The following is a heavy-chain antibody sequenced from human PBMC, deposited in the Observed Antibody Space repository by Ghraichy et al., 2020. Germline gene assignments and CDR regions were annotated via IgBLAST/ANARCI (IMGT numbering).Heavy chain of an antibody. J-gene: IGHJ6*02. Sequence: GGSLRLSCAASGFTFSSYGMHWVRQAPGKGLEWVAVIWYDGSNKYYADSVKGRFTISRDNSKNTLYLQMNSLRAEDTAVYYCARDDWGQARGYSYGYLAENLNYYYYYGMDVWGQGTTVTVSS. V-gene: IGHV3-33*01. CDR3: ARDDWGQARGYSYGYLAENLNYYYYYGMDV. CDR2: IWYDGSNK. D-gene: IGHD5-18*01. CDR1: GFTFSSYG.